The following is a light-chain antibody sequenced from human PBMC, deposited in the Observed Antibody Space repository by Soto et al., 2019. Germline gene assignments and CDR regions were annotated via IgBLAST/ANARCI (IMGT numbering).Light chain of an antibody. CDR2: DAS. J-gene: IGKJ4*01. Sequence: EIVLTQSPSILALSPGDRATLSCRASQSVSSYLAWYQQKPGQAPRLLIYDASNRATGIPARFSGSGSGTDFTLTISSLEPEDFAVYYCQQRSNWPPGLTFGGGTKV. CDR1: QSVSSY. CDR3: QQRSNWPPGLT. V-gene: IGKV3-11*01.